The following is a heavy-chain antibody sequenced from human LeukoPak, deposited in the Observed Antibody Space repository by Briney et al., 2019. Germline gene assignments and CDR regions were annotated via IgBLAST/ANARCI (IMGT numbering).Heavy chain of an antibody. Sequence: PSETLSLTCAVYGGSFSGYYWSWIRQPPGKGLEWIGELDHSGNTNYNPSLKRRVTISKDTSKNQFSLRLSSVTAADTAVYYRARGQEKYYDSSAFTWGQGTMVTISS. D-gene: IGHD3-22*01. J-gene: IGHJ3*01. CDR1: GGSFSGYY. CDR2: LDHSGNT. V-gene: IGHV4-34*01. CDR3: ARGQEKYYDSSAFT.